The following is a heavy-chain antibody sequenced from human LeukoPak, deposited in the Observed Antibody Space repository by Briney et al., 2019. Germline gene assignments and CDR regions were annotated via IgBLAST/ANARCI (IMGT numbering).Heavy chain of an antibody. CDR2: ISAYNGNT. Sequence: ASVKVSCKASGGTFNNYAINWVRQAPGQGLEWMGWISAYNGNTNYAQKLQGRVTMTTDTSTSTAYMELRSLRSDDTAAYYCARDDYGDPLKYWGQGTLVTVSS. V-gene: IGHV1-18*01. J-gene: IGHJ4*02. CDR3: ARDDYGDPLKY. D-gene: IGHD4-17*01. CDR1: GGTFNNYA.